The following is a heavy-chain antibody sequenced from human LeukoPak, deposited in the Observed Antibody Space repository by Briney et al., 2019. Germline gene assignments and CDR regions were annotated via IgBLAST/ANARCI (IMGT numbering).Heavy chain of an antibody. Sequence: GGSLRLSCAASGFTFSSYWMSWVRQAPGKGLEWVANIKQDGSEKYYVDSVKGRFTISRDNAKNSLYLQMNSLRAEDTAVYYCAKDTVHTAYYDFWSAPDYWGQGTLVTVSS. D-gene: IGHD3-3*01. J-gene: IGHJ4*02. CDR2: IKQDGSEK. CDR3: AKDTVHTAYYDFWSAPDY. V-gene: IGHV3-7*01. CDR1: GFTFSSYW.